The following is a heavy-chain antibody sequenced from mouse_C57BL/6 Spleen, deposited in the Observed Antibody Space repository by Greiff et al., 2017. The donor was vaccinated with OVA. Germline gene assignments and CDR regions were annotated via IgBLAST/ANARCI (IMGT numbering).Heavy chain of an antibody. J-gene: IGHJ4*01. Sequence: QVHVKQPGAELVKPGASVKLSCKASGYTFTSYWMHWVKQRPGQGLEWIGMIHPNSGSTNYNEKFKSKATLTVDKSSSTAYMQLSSLTSEDSAVYYCARSYYDSMDYWGQGTSVTVSS. D-gene: IGHD2-4*01. V-gene: IGHV1-64*01. CDR1: GYTFTSYW. CDR3: ARSYYDSMDY. CDR2: IHPNSGST.